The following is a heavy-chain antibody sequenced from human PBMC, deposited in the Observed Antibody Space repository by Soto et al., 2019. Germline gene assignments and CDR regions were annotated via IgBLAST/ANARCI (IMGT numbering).Heavy chain of an antibody. Sequence: ASVKVSCKASGYTFTCYYMHWLRQAPGQGLEWMGWINPNSGGTNYAQKFQGRVTMTRDTSISTAYMEMSRLRSDDTAVYYCARRHISGWTFDYWGQGTLVTVSS. D-gene: IGHD6-19*01. V-gene: IGHV1-2*02. CDR2: INPNSGGT. CDR1: GYTFTCYY. CDR3: ARRHISGWTFDY. J-gene: IGHJ4*02.